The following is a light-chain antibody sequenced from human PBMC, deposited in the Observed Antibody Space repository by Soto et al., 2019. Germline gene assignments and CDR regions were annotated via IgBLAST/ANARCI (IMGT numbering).Light chain of an antibody. CDR2: EVS. CDR1: SSDVGGYNY. V-gene: IGLV2-14*01. J-gene: IGLJ2*01. CDR3: SSYTSISTPYVV. Sequence: QSVLTQPASVSGSPGQSITISCTGTSSDVGGYNYVSWYQQHPGKAPKLMIYEVSNRPSGVSNRFSGSKSGNTASLTISGLQAEDEADYYCSSYTSISTPYVVFGGGTKVTVL.